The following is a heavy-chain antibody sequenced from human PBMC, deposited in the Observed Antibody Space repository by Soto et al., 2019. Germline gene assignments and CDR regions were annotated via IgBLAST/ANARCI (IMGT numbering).Heavy chain of an antibody. V-gene: IGHV1-46*01. CDR3: AVESRNGAFDI. CDR2: INPSGGST. Sequence: GASVKVSCKASGYTFTSYYMHWVRQAPGQGLEWMGIINPSGGSTSYAQKFQGGVTMTRDTSTSTVYMELSSLRSEDTAVYYCAVESRNGAFDIWGQGTMVTVSS. D-gene: IGHD3-3*01. CDR1: GYTFTSYY. J-gene: IGHJ3*02.